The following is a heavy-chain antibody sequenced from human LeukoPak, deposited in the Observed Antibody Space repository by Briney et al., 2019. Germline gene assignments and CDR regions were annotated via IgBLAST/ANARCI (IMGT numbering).Heavy chain of an antibody. CDR1: GGSFSGYY. J-gene: IGHJ4*02. Sequence: PSETLSLTCAVYGGSFSGYYWSWIRQPPGKGLEWIGEINHSGSTNYNPSLKSRVTMSVDTSKNQLSLKLRSVTAADTAVYYCARDLGVAAAGTGYWGQGTLVTVSS. CDR3: ARDLGVAAAGTGY. D-gene: IGHD6-13*01. V-gene: IGHV4-34*01. CDR2: INHSGST.